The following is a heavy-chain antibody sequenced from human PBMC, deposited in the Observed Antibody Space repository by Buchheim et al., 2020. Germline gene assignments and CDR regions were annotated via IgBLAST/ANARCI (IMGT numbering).Heavy chain of an antibody. J-gene: IGHJ4*02. D-gene: IGHD3-3*01. Sequence: QVQLVESGGGVVQPGRSLRLSCAASGFTFSSYGMHWVRQAPGKGLEWVAVISYDGSNKYYADSVKGRFTISRDNSKHTLYLQMNSLRAEDTAVYYCAKDEYYDFWSGLFDYWGQGTL. V-gene: IGHV3-30*18. CDR3: AKDEYYDFWSGLFDY. CDR1: GFTFSSYG. CDR2: ISYDGSNK.